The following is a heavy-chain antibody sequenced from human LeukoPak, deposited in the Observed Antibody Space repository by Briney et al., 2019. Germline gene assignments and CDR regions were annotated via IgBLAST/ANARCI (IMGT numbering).Heavy chain of an antibody. CDR3: AREPSIAAAGTDYYYGIDV. D-gene: IGHD6-13*01. Sequence: GGSLKLSCAASGFTFSSYAMHWVRQAPGKGLEWVAVISYDGSNKYYADSVKGRFTISRDNSKNTLYLQMNSLRAEDTAVYYCAREPSIAAAGTDYYYGIDVWGKGTTVTVSS. CDR1: GFTFSSYA. J-gene: IGHJ6*04. CDR2: ISYDGSNK. V-gene: IGHV3-30*04.